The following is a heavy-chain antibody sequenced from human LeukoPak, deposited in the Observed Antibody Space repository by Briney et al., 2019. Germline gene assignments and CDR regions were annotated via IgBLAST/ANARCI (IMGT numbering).Heavy chain of an antibody. J-gene: IGHJ4*02. Sequence: PSETLSLTCTVSGGSIISHDFIANDYYWGWIRQPPGKGLEWIGSIYFSGSPYYNPSLKSRVTMSVDTSKNQFSLRVSSVTAADTAVYYCARWRTAKTAFDYWGQGTLVTVSS. CDR2: IYFSGSP. D-gene: IGHD2-21*02. CDR1: GGSIISHDFIANDYY. CDR3: ARWRTAKTAFDY. V-gene: IGHV4-39*01.